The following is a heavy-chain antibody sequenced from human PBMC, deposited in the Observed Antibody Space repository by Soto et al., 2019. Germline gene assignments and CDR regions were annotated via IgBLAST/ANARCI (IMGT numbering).Heavy chain of an antibody. CDR1: GLCFNSYA. CDR3: SKGSIEYSGSGDN. V-gene: IGHV3-23*01. D-gene: IGHD5-12*01. CDR2: ISARGGSS. Sequence: EVHLLESGGGLVQPGGSLRLSCAASGLCFNSYAMVWFRQAPGKGLEWVSVISARGGSSYFADSVKGRFTHSRDNTKNVFSLEMNSLRAEDTDIYFWSKGSIEYSGSGDNWGQGTLVLGSS. J-gene: IGHJ4*02.